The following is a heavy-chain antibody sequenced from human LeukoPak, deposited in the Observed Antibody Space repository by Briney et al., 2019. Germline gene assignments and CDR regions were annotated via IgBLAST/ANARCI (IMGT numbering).Heavy chain of an antibody. V-gene: IGHV3-23*01. J-gene: IGHJ5*02. D-gene: IGHD6-19*01. CDR3: AKGYSSGWGNWFDP. CDR1: GFTFSSYA. CDR2: ITGGGRGT. Sequence: GGSLRLSCAASGFTFSSYAMGWVRQTPGKGLEWVSAITGGGRGTYYSDSVKGRFTISRDNSKNTLYLQMSSLRAEDTAVYYCAKGYSSGWGNWFDPWGQGTLVTVSS.